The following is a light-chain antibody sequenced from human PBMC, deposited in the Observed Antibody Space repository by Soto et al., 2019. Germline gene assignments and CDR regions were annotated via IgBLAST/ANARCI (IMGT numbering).Light chain of an antibody. V-gene: IGKV3-11*01. J-gene: IGKJ1*01. Sequence: EIVMTQSPATLSLSPGERATLSCRASQSVSSYLVWYQQKPGQAPRLLIYDASNRATGIPARFSGSGSGTDFTLTISXXEPXXXXXXXXXXXXSWPGTFGQGTKVEIK. CDR2: DAS. CDR3: XXXXSWPGT. CDR1: QSVSSY.